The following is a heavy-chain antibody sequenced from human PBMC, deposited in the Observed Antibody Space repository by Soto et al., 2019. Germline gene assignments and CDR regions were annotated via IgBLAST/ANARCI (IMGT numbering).Heavy chain of an antibody. D-gene: IGHD6-19*01. CDR3: ARAVAVAADFDY. Sequence: ASVKVSCNASGYTFTSYDINLVRQATGQGLEYLGWMNPNSGNTGYVQKFQGRVTMTRDTSISTAYMELSSLRSEDTAVYYCARAVAVAADFDYWGQGTLVTVSS. J-gene: IGHJ4*02. V-gene: IGHV1-8*01. CDR2: MNPNSGNT. CDR1: GYTFTSYD.